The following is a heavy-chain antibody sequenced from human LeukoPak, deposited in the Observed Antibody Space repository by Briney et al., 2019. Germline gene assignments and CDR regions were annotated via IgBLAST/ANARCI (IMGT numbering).Heavy chain of an antibody. CDR3: ARGWRYFDY. CDR2: INHSGST. D-gene: IGHD1-1*01. Sequence: SETLSLTCAAYGGSFSGYYWSWIRQPPGKGLEWIGEINHSGSTNYNPSLKSRVTISVDTSKNQFSLKLSSVTAADTAVYYCARGWRYFDYWGQGTLVTVSS. V-gene: IGHV4-34*01. CDR1: GGSFSGYY. J-gene: IGHJ4*02.